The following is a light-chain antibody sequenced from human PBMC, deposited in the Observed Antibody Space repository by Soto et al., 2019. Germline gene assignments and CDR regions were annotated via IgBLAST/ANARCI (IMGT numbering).Light chain of an antibody. CDR2: GAS. V-gene: IGKV3-15*01. CDR1: QGVNSY. Sequence: EIMLTQLPASLSVYPGERATLSCRASQGVNSYLGWYQHKPGQAPRLLIYGASTRAADVPARFSGSGSGTDFTLTISSLQSEDSAIYYCQQYHDWYTFGLGTRLEIK. J-gene: IGKJ2*01. CDR3: QQYHDWYT.